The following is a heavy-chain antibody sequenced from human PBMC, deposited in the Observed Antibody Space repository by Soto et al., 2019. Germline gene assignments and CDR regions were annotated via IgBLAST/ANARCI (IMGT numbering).Heavy chain of an antibody. CDR1: GGSITSGDYY. CDR2: SYSSGST. CDR3: ARDPREVPAGGYGMDV. D-gene: IGHD2-2*01. Sequence: QVQLQESGPGLVKPSQTLSLTCTVSGGSITSGDYYWTWIRQTPGKGLEWIGYSYSSGSTRYNPSLESRVTISVDTSKNQFSLKLSSVTAADTAVDYCARDPREVPAGGYGMDVWGQGTTVTVSS. J-gene: IGHJ6*02. V-gene: IGHV4-30-4*01.